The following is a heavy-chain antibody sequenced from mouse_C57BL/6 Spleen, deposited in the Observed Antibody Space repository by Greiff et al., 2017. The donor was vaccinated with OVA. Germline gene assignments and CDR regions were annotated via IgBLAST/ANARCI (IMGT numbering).Heavy chain of an antibody. CDR3: ARDRLLAGAY. D-gene: IGHD1-2*01. CDR1: GYSITSGYY. V-gene: IGHV3-6*01. CDR2: ISYDGSN. Sequence: ESGPGLVKPSQSLSLTCSVTGYSITSGYYWNWIRQFPGNKLEWMGYISYDGSNNYNPSLKNRISITRDTSKNQFFLKLNSVTTEDTATYYCARDRLLAGAYWGQGTLVTVSA. J-gene: IGHJ3*01.